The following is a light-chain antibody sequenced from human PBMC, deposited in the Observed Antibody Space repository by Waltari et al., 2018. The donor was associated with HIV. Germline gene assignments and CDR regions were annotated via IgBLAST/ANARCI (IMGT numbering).Light chain of an antibody. V-gene: IGKV1-9*01. CDR1: QGVGSY. CDR3: QQHKNYPVT. J-gene: IGKJ4*01. CDR2: AVS. Sequence: IQLTQSPSFLSASVGDRVRITCRATQGVGSYLAWYQKKPGKAPNLLIYAVSVLQGGVPSRISGSGSGTEFTLAISGLQPEDLATYYCQQHKNYPVTFGGGTKVDSK.